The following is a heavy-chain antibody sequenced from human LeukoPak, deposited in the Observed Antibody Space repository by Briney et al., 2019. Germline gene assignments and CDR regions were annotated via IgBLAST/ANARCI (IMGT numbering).Heavy chain of an antibody. CDR1: GFTFFDYA. D-gene: IGHD3-10*01. J-gene: IGHJ3*01. CDR3: AKDTRRGSGMKDGFEF. V-gene: IGHV3-23*01. CDR2: LSGGGDKS. Sequence: PGRSLSLSCAASGFTFFDYAITSVRLAPGKGLEWVSALSGGGDKSFYADSVKGRFTISRDNSKNMLFLQMNSLRAEDTAVYFCAKDTRRGSGMKDGFEFWGHGTMVTVSP.